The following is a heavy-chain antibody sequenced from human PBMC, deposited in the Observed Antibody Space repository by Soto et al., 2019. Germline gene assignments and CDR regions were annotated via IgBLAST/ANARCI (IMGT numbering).Heavy chain of an antibody. D-gene: IGHD5-12*01. V-gene: IGHV1-69*13. CDR1: GGTFRSYA. CDR3: AADIVATILGNYYYYYGMDV. CDR2: IIPIFGTA. Sequence: SVKVSCKASGGTFRSYAISWVRQAPGQGLEWMGGIIPIFGTANYAQKFQGRVTITADESTSTAYMELSSLRSEDTAVYYCAADIVATILGNYYYYYGMDVWGQGTTVTVSS. J-gene: IGHJ6*02.